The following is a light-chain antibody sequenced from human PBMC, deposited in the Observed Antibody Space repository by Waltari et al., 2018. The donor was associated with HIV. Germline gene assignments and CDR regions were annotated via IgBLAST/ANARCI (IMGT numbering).Light chain of an antibody. V-gene: IGKV1-39*01. CDR2: AAS. J-gene: IGKJ1*01. CDR3: QQSYSTLWT. Sequence: DIQMTQSPSSLSASVGARVTITCRASQSISSYLTLYQQKPGKAPKLLIYAASSLQSWVPSRFSGSGSGTDFTLTISSLQPEDFATYYCQQSYSTLWTFGQGTKVEIK. CDR1: QSISSY.